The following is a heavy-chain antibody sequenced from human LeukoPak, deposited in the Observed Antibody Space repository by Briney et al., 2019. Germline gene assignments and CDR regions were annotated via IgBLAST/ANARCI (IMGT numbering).Heavy chain of an antibody. CDR2: INPNSGGT. J-gene: IGHJ5*02. Sequence: ASVKVSCKASGYTFTSYYMHWVRQAPGQGLEWMGRINPNSGGTNYAQKFQGRVTMTRDTSISTAYMELSRLRSDDTAVYYCARDYGDYLYWFDPWGQGTLVTVSS. CDR1: GYTFTSYY. V-gene: IGHV1-2*06. D-gene: IGHD4-17*01. CDR3: ARDYGDYLYWFDP.